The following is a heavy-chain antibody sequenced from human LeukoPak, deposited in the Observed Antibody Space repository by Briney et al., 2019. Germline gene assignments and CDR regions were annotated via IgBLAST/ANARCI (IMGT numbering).Heavy chain of an antibody. CDR2: INPNSGVT. V-gene: IGHV1-2*02. CDR3: ARRYYDATDNFDY. Sequence: ASVKVSCKASGYTFTAFYIHWVRQAPGLGHEWMGCINPNSGVTNYAQKFQGRVTMTSDTSITTVYMELSTLRSDDTAVYYCARRYYDATDNFDYWGQGTLVTVSS. D-gene: IGHD3-22*01. J-gene: IGHJ4*02. CDR1: GYTFTAFY.